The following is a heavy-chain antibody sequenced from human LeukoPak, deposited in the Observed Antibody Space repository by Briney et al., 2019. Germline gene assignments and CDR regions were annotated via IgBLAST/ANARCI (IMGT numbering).Heavy chain of an antibody. CDR2: ISYDGSNK. CDR1: GFTFSSYG. D-gene: IGHD2-2*01. Sequence: GRSLRLSCAASGFTFSSYGMHWVRQAPGKGLEWVAVISYDGSNKYYADSVKGRFTISRDNSKNTLYLQMNSLRAEDTAVYYCARTSVPAAMWHLDYWGQGTLVTVSS. V-gene: IGHV3-30*03. J-gene: IGHJ4*02. CDR3: ARTSVPAAMWHLDY.